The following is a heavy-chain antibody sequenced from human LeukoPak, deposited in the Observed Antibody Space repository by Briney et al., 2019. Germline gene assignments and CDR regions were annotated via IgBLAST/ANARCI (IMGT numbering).Heavy chain of an antibody. V-gene: IGHV3-7*01. CDR2: IRVDGSTE. Sequence: GGSLRLSCAASGFTFSSSMTWVRQAPGKGLEWVATIRVDGSTEYPVDSMKGRFTISRDNAKNSLHLQMNSLRAEDTAVYYCATYSGPDKWDASDMWGQGTSVTVSS. D-gene: IGHD1-26*01. J-gene: IGHJ3*02. CDR3: ATYSGPDKWDASDM. CDR1: GFTFSSS.